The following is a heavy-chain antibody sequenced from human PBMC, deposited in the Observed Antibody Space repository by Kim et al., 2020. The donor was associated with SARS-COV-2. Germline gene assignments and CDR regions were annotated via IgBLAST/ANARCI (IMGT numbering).Heavy chain of an antibody. CDR1: GYTFTSYD. V-gene: IGHV1-8*01. Sequence: ASVKVSCKASGYTFTSYDINWVRQATGQGLEWMGWMNPNSGNTGYAQKFQGRVTMTRNTSISTAYMELSSLRSEDTAVYYCARGVSGQYYDFWSGYFNWFDPWGQGTLVTVSS. D-gene: IGHD3-3*01. J-gene: IGHJ5*02. CDR3: ARGVSGQYYDFWSGYFNWFDP. CDR2: MNPNSGNT.